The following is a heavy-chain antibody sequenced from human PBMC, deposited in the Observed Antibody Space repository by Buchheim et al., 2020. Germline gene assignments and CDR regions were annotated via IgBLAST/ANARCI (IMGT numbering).Heavy chain of an antibody. V-gene: IGHV3-23*01. J-gene: IGHJ6*02. CDR1: GFTFNNYA. CDR3: AKGVAIYDSSGFWGYYYYGMDV. D-gene: IGHD3-22*01. CDR2: ISGGGGSST. Sequence: EVQLLESGGGLVQPGGSLRLSCAASGFTFNNYAMSWVRQAPGKGLEWVSTISGGGGSSTYYVDSVKGRFTISRDNSKHTLSLQMNSLRAEDTAVYYCAKGVAIYDSSGFWGYYYYGMDVWGQGTT.